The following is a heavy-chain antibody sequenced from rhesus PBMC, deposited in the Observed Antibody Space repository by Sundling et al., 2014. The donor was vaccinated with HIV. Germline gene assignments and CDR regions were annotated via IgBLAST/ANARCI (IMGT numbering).Heavy chain of an antibody. D-gene: IGHD6-25*01. V-gene: IGHV4S2*01. J-gene: IGHJ4*01. CDR2: VYGGGVNT. CDR1: GVSVSSNY. CDR3: ARRRTYSGSCDY. Sequence: QVQLQESGPGLVKPSETLPLTCAVSGVSVSSNYWSWIRQAPGKALEWIGRVYGGGVNTKYNPSLPSRVTISIDTSKKQFSLKLTSVTAADTAVYYCARRRTYSGSCDYWGQGVLVTVSS.